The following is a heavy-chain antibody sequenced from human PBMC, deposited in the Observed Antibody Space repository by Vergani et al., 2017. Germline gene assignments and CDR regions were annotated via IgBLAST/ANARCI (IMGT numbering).Heavy chain of an antibody. J-gene: IGHJ4*02. CDR1: GFTFSSYA. Sequence: EVQLLESGGGLVQPGGSLRLSCAASGFTFSSYAMSWVRQAPGKGLEWVSAISGSGGSTYYAASVKGRFTISRDNSKNTLYLQMNSLRAEGTAVYYGAMSPDIVVGPAAVGGYWGQGTLVTVSS. CDR3: AMSPDIVVGPAAVGGY. CDR2: ISGSGGST. D-gene: IGHD2-2*01. V-gene: IGHV3-23*01.